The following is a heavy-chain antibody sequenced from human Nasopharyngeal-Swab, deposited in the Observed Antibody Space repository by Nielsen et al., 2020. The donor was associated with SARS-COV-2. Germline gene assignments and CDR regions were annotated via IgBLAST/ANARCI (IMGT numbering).Heavy chain of an antibody. D-gene: IGHD2-2*02. V-gene: IGHV1-24*01. CDR3: ATAARYCSSTSCYTFSY. CDR1: VYTLPQFS. Sequence: ASVKVSCKVSVYTLPQFSMHWVRLAPGKGLEWMGGFDPEDGEPIYAQKFQGRVTMTEDTSTDTAYMELSSLRSEDTAVYYCATAARYCSSTSCYTFSYWGQGTLVTVSS. J-gene: IGHJ4*02. CDR2: FDPEDGEP.